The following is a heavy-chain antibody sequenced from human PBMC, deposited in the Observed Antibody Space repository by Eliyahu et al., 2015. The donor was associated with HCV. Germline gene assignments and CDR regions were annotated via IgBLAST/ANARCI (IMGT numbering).Heavy chain of an antibody. CDR3: ARVFGAAAGDY. V-gene: IGHV4-34*01. J-gene: IGHJ4*02. D-gene: IGHD6-13*01. CDR1: GGSFSDYF. Sequence: QVQLQQWGAGLLKPSETLSLTCAVYGGSFSDYFWAWLRQSPEKGLEWIGEINHSGDXNYNPSLKSRVTISVDTSKKWFSLRMTSVTAADTAVYYCARVFGAAAGDYWGQGTLVTVSS. CDR2: INHSGDX.